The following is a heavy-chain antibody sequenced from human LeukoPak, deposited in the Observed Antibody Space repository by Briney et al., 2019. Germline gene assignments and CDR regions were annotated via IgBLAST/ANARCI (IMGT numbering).Heavy chain of an antibody. J-gene: IGHJ4*02. Sequence: ASVKVSCKASGYTFTDYYIHWVRQAPGQGLELMAWINPKSGGTDYAQKFQGRVTMTRDTSISTAYMELSRLRFDDTAVYYCARSPHILTGENFDYWGQGTLLTVSS. CDR2: INPKSGGT. D-gene: IGHD3-9*01. V-gene: IGHV1-2*02. CDR3: ARSPHILTGENFDY. CDR1: GYTFTDYY.